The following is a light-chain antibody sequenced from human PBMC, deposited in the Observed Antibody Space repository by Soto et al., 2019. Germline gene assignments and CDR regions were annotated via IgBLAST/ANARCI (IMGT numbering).Light chain of an antibody. CDR3: QQFNNYPWT. Sequence: DIQMTQSPSTLSASVGDRVTITCRASQSISSWLAWYQQKPGKAPKLLIYQASSLESGVPSRFSGSGSETEFTLTLSSLQPDDFATYYCQQFNNYPWTFGQGTRVEIK. CDR2: QAS. CDR1: QSISSW. V-gene: IGKV1-5*03. J-gene: IGKJ1*01.